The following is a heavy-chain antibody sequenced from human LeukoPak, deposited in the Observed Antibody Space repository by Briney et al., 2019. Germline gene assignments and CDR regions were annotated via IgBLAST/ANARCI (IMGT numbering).Heavy chain of an antibody. Sequence: GGSLRLSCAASGFTFSSYGMNWVRQAPGKGLEWVSYISSSGSTIYYADSVKGRFTISRDNAKNSPYLQMNSLRAEDTAVYYCAELGITMIGGVWGKGTTVTISS. D-gene: IGHD3-10*02. CDR2: ISSSGSTI. CDR1: GFTFSSYG. V-gene: IGHV3-48*04. CDR3: AELGITMIGGV. J-gene: IGHJ6*04.